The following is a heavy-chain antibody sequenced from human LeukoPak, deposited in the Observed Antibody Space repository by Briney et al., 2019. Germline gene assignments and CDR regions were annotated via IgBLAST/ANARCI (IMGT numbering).Heavy chain of an antibody. Sequence: ASVKVSCKASGYTFTSYGISWVRQAPGQGLEWMGGIIPIFGTANYAQKFQGRVTITADESTSTAYMELSSLRSEDTAVYYCARALGELLYDYWGQGTLVTVSS. CDR3: ARALGELLYDY. CDR2: IIPIFGTA. D-gene: IGHD3-10*01. V-gene: IGHV1-69*13. J-gene: IGHJ4*02. CDR1: GYTFTSYG.